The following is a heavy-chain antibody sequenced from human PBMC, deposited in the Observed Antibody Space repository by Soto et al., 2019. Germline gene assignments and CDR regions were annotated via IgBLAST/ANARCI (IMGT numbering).Heavy chain of an antibody. J-gene: IGHJ5*02. Sequence: SETLSLTCNVSDDSLSTYYWSWIRQPAGKGLEWIGRIYASGSTNYNPSLKGRVSMSVDTSKKQFSLRMISVTAADTAMYYCARSAIPRGGWFSPWGQGVLVTVSS. CDR3: ARSAIPRGGWFSP. CDR1: DDSLSTYY. D-gene: IGHD2-21*01. CDR2: IYASGST. V-gene: IGHV4-4*07.